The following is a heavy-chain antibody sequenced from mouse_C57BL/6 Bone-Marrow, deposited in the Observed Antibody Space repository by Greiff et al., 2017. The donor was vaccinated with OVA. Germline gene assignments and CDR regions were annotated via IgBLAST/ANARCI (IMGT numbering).Heavy chain of an antibody. Sequence: EVKLVESGGDLVKPGGSLKLSCAASGFTFSSYGMSWVRQTPDKRLEWVATISSGGSYTYYPDSVKGRFTISRDNAKNTLYLQMSSLKSEDTAMYYCARRRPNWDGGYYFDDWGQGTTLTVSS. J-gene: IGHJ2*01. CDR1: GFTFSSYG. CDR2: ISSGGSYT. D-gene: IGHD4-1*01. V-gene: IGHV5-6*02. CDR3: ARRRPNWDGGYYFDD.